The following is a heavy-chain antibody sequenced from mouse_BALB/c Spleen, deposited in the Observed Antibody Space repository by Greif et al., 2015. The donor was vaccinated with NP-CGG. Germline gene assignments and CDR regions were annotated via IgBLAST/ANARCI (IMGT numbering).Heavy chain of an antibody. CDR2: IDTSDSYT. J-gene: IGHJ4*01. D-gene: IGHD2-1*01. CDR1: GYTFTDYW. V-gene: IGHV1-69*01. Sequence: QVQLQQSGAELVMPGASVKMSCKASGYTFTDYWMHWVKQRPGQGLEWIGAIDTSDSYTSYNQKFKGKAALTVDESSSTAYMQLSSLTSEDSAVYYCARWHGNYNTYYAMDYWGQGTSVTVSS. CDR3: ARWHGNYNTYYAMDY.